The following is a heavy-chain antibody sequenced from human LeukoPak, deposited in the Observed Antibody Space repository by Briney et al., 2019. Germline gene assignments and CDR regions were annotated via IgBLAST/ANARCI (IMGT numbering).Heavy chain of an antibody. CDR3: AREPHYNWNYIGAIDY. D-gene: IGHD1-7*01. CDR1: GFIFSSHW. J-gene: IGHJ4*02. Sequence: GGSLRLSCAASGFIFSSHWMHWVRQAPGKGLVWVSRISSDGWSTSYADSVKGRFTASRDNAENTLYLQMNSLRAEDTAVYYCAREPHYNWNYIGAIDYWGQGTLVTVSS. V-gene: IGHV3-74*01. CDR2: ISSDGWST.